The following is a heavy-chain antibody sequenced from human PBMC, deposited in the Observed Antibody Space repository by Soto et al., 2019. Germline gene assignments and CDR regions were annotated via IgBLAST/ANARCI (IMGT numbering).Heavy chain of an antibody. D-gene: IGHD6-13*01. V-gene: IGHV3-30*18. Sequence: GGSLRLSCAASGFTFSSYGMHWFRQAPGKGLEWVAVISYDGSNKYYADSVKGRFTISRDNSKNTLYLQMNSLRAEDTAVYYCAKADDVYSSSWNARIDYWGQGTLVTVSS. J-gene: IGHJ4*02. CDR2: ISYDGSNK. CDR1: GFTFSSYG. CDR3: AKADDVYSSSWNARIDY.